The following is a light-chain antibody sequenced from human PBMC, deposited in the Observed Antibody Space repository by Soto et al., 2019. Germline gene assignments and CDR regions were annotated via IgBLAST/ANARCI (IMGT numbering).Light chain of an antibody. Sequence: QSVLTQPASVSGSPGQSITISCTGTSSDVGGYNYVSWYQQHPGKAPKLMIYDVSNRPSGVSNRFSGSKSGNTASLTISGLQAEDEAGYYCSSYTSSSTRVFGPGTKVPVL. CDR3: SSYTSSSTRV. CDR1: SSDVGGYNY. J-gene: IGLJ1*01. V-gene: IGLV2-14*01. CDR2: DVS.